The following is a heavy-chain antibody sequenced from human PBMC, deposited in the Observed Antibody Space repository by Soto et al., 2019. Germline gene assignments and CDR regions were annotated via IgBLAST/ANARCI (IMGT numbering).Heavy chain of an antibody. CDR2: ISNDDNSA. D-gene: IGHD3-10*01. CDR3: VRDSARTFDY. J-gene: IGHJ4*01. CDR1: GFRFSAYW. V-gene: IGHV3-74*01. Sequence: EVLLVESGGGLVRPGGSLRLSCAASGFRFSAYWIHWVRQVPGKGLAWVSHISNDDNSATYADSVKGRFTISRDDAKNTVYLQMNSLRADDTAVYYCVRDSARTFDYWGRGTLVTVSS.